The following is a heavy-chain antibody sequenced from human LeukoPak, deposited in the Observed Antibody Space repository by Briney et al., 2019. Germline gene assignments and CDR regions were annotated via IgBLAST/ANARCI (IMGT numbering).Heavy chain of an antibody. Sequence: GEALKSSCKASGYSFNSYWIGWVRQMPGKGLEWMGIIYPGDSDTRYSPSFQGQVTISADKSFSTAYLQWSSLKASDTAIYYCARCRPFFDPWGQGTLVTVSS. CDR1: GYSFNSYW. J-gene: IGHJ5*02. V-gene: IGHV5-51*01. CDR3: ARCRPFFDP. CDR2: IYPGDSDT.